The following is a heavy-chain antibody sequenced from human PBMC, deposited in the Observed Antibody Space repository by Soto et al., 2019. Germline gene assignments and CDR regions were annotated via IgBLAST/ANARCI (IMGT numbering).Heavy chain of an antibody. CDR3: ARHGVVVVPAARKNYYYYGMDV. Sequence: GESLKISCKGSGYSFTSYWIGWVRQMPGKGLEWMGIIYPGDSDTRYSPSFQGQVTISADKSISTAYLQWSSLKASDTAMYYCARHGVVVVPAARKNYYYYGMDVWGQGTTVTVSS. V-gene: IGHV5-51*01. J-gene: IGHJ6*02. CDR1: GYSFTSYW. D-gene: IGHD2-2*01. CDR2: IYPGDSDT.